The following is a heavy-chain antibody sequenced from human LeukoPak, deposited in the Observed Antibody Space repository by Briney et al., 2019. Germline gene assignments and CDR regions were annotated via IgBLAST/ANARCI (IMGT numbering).Heavy chain of an antibody. CDR1: GFTFSSYA. Sequence: PGGSQRLSCAASGFTFSSYAMHWVRQAPGKGLEWVAVISYDGSNKYYADSVKGRFTISRDNSKNTLYLQMNGLRAEDTAVYYCARGEGGDTHYYYYMDVWGKGTTVTVSS. CDR2: ISYDGSNK. CDR3: ARGEGGDTHYYYYMDV. V-gene: IGHV3-30-3*01. D-gene: IGHD2-21*01. J-gene: IGHJ6*03.